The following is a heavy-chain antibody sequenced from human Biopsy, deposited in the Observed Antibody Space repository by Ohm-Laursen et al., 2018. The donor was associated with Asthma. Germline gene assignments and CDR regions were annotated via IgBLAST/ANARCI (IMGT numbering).Heavy chain of an antibody. J-gene: IGHJ4*02. D-gene: IGHD2-2*01. V-gene: IGHV1-69*13. Sequence: ASVKVSCKSLGGTFNTYVIGWVRQAPGQGLEWLGGINSVFGTTTYPQKFQDRVTITADDSRSTVYMELSSLRSEDMAVYYCARKAGSCISRTCYSLDFWGQGTLVTVSS. CDR2: INSVFGTT. CDR3: ARKAGSCISRTCYSLDF. CDR1: GGTFNTYV.